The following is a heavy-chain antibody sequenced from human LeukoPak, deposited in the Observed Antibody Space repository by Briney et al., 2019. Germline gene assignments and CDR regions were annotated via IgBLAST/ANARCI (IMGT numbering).Heavy chain of an antibody. V-gene: IGHV1-2*02. CDR1: GYTFTGYS. D-gene: IGHD5-24*01. Sequence: GASVKVSCKASGYTFTGYSMHWVRQAPGQGLEWMGLIRPNSGTTNYAQRFQGRVTMTGDTSISTAYMEPSSLRSDDTAVYYCATVTRYHSDGYTSRGYNDYWGQGTLVTVSS. CDR2: IRPNSGTT. CDR3: ATVTRYHSDGYTSRGYNDY. J-gene: IGHJ4*02.